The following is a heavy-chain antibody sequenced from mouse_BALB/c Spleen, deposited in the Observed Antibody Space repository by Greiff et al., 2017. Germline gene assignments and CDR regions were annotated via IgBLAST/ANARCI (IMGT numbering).Heavy chain of an antibody. V-gene: IGHV5-12-1*01. CDR3: ARRGGPVYAMDY. J-gene: IGHJ4*01. CDR1: GFAFSSYD. CDR2: ISSGGGST. Sequence: EVMLVESGGGLVKPGGSLKLSCAASGFAFSSYDMSWVRQTPEKRLEWVAYISSGGGSTYYPDTVKGRFTISRDNAKNTLYLQMSSLKSEDTAMYYCARRGGPVYAMDYWGQGTSVTVSS.